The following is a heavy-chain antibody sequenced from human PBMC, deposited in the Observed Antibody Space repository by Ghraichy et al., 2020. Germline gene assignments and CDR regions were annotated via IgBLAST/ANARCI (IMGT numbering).Heavy chain of an antibody. J-gene: IGHJ4*02. D-gene: IGHD3-10*01. V-gene: IGHV1-2*02. CDR3: ASYYKGVGSYFDY. Sequence: MGWIKHNSSDTNYAQKLQGRVTLTSDTSISTAYMELSRLISDDSAVYYCASYYKGVGSYFDYWGQGTLVTVSS. CDR2: IKHNSSDT.